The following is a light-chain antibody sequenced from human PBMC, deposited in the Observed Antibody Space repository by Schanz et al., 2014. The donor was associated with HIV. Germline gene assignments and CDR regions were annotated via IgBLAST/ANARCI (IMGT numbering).Light chain of an antibody. CDR2: GAS. Sequence: ILMTQSPATLSVSPGERATLSCRASQTVSNALAWSQQKPGQAPRLLIYGASTRATGIPARFSGSGSGTEFTLTISSLQSEDFAVYYCQQYNTWPRTFGQGTKVELK. J-gene: IGKJ1*01. V-gene: IGKV3-15*01. CDR3: QQYNTWPRT. CDR1: QTVSNA.